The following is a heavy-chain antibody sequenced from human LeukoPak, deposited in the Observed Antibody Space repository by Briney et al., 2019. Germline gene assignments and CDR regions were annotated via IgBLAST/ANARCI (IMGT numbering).Heavy chain of an antibody. D-gene: IGHD6-6*01. Sequence: ASVKVSCKASGYTFTNYGISWVRQAPGQGLGWKGWISAYNGKTNYAQTLQGRVTMTTDTSTSTAYMELRSLRSDDTAVYYCARTGIAARRRHEGVDYWGQGTLVTVSS. CDR2: ISAYNGKT. CDR1: GYTFTNYG. V-gene: IGHV1-18*01. CDR3: ARTGIAARRRHEGVDY. J-gene: IGHJ4*02.